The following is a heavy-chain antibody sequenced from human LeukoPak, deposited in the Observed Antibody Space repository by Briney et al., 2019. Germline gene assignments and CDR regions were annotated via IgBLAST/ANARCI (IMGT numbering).Heavy chain of an antibody. CDR1: GYSFTSYW. V-gene: IGHV5-51*01. Sequence: GESLKISCKGSGYSFTSYWIGRVRQMPGKGLEWMGIIYPGDSDTRYSPSFQGQVTISADKSINTAYLQWSSLKASDTAIYCCARRGEAMDPFDYWGQGTLVTVSS. J-gene: IGHJ4*02. CDR3: ARRGEAMDPFDY. CDR2: IYPGDSDT. D-gene: IGHD5-18*01.